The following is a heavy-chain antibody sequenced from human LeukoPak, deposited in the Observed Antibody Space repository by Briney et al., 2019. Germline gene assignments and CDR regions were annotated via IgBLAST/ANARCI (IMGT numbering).Heavy chain of an antibody. J-gene: IGHJ5*02. CDR3: AGVVEVPAATGLWFDP. D-gene: IGHD2-2*01. Sequence: SETLSLTCTVSGGSIRSYYWSWIRQPPGKGLEWIGYIYYSGSTNYNPSLKSRVTISEDTSKNQFSLKLSSVTAADTAVYYCAGVVEVPAATGLWFDPWRQGTLVTVSS. CDR1: GGSIRSYY. CDR2: IYYSGST. V-gene: IGHV4-59*01.